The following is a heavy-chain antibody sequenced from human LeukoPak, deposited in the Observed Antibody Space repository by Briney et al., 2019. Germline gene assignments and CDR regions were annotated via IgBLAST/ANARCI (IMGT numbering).Heavy chain of an antibody. CDR2: MNPNSGNT. V-gene: IGHV1-8*01. CDR3: ARGLRGARGGVGAY. J-gene: IGHJ4*02. Sequence: GASVKASCKASGHTFTSYDINWVRQATGQGLEWMGWMNPNSGNTGYAQKFQGRVTMTRNTSISTDYMELSSLRSEDTAVYYCARGLRGARGGVGAYWGQGTLVTVSS. CDR1: GHTFTSYD. D-gene: IGHD4/OR15-4a*01.